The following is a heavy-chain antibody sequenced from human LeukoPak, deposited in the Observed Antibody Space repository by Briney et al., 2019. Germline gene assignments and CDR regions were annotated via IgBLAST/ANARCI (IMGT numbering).Heavy chain of an antibody. CDR2: ISYGGSNK. CDR1: GFTFSSYA. J-gene: IGHJ4*02. CDR3: ARDVSGSYPY. V-gene: IGHV3-30*04. D-gene: IGHD1-26*01. Sequence: GGSLRLSCAASGFTFSSYAMHWVRQAPGKGLEWVAVISYGGSNKYYADSVKGRFTISRDNSKDTLYLQMNSLRAEDTAVYYCARDVSGSYPYWGQGTLVTVSS.